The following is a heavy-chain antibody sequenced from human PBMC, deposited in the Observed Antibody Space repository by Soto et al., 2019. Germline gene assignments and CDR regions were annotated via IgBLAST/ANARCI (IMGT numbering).Heavy chain of an antibody. CDR3: ATRLLAYCGGDCYSEFDY. CDR1: GYTFTSYG. D-gene: IGHD2-21*01. CDR2: ISAYNGNT. Sequence: ASVKVSCKASGYTFTSYGISWVRQAPGQGLEWMGWISAYNGNTNYAQKLQGRVTMTTDTSTSTAYMELRSLRSDDTAVYYCATRLLAYCGGDCYSEFDYWGQGTLVTVSS. J-gene: IGHJ4*02. V-gene: IGHV1-18*01.